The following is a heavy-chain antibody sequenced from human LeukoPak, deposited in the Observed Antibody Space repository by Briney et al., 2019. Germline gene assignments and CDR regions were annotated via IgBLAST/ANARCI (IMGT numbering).Heavy chain of an antibody. J-gene: IGHJ5*02. D-gene: IGHD3-10*01. CDR1: GGSISSSNW. CDR3: ARHGSMVRGVSGQNNWFDP. Sequence: SETLSLTCAVSGGSISSSNWWSWVRQPPGKGLEWIGEIYHSGSTNYNPSLKSRVTISVDKSKNQFSLKLSSVTAADTAVYYCARHGSMVRGVSGQNNWFDPWGQGALVTVSS. CDR2: IYHSGST. V-gene: IGHV4-4*02.